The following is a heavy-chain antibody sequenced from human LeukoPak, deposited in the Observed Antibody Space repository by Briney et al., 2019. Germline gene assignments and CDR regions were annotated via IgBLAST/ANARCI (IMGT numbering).Heavy chain of an antibody. CDR3: ARVVDTHFDY. CDR1: GFTFSSYA. Sequence: GGSLRLSCAASGFTFSSYAMSWVRQAPGKGLVWVSRIKSDGSTTTYADSVKGRFTISRDNAKNTLYLQMNSLRAEDTAVYYCARVVDTHFDYWGQGTLVTVSS. CDR2: IKSDGSTT. J-gene: IGHJ4*02. V-gene: IGHV3-74*01. D-gene: IGHD5-18*01.